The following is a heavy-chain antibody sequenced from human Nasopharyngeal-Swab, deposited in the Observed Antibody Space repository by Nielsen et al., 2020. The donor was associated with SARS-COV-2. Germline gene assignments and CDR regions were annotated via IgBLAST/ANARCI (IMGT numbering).Heavy chain of an antibody. CDR1: GYSFTSYW. Sequence: GGSLRLSCKGSGYSFTSYWIGWVRQMPGKGLEWMGIIYPGDSDTRYSPSFQGQVTISADKSISTAYVQWSSLKASDTAMYYCARLPSGWFNWFDPWGQGTLVTVSS. CDR3: ARLPSGWFNWFDP. D-gene: IGHD6-19*01. CDR2: IYPGDSDT. V-gene: IGHV5-51*01. J-gene: IGHJ5*02.